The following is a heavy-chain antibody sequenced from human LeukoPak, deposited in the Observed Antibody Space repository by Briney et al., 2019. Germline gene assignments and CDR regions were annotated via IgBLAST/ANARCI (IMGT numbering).Heavy chain of an antibody. CDR3: ARETKIAY. J-gene: IGHJ4*02. CDR1: GFTFSSYA. V-gene: IGHV3-23*01. D-gene: IGHD1-7*01. Sequence: PGGSLRLSCEASGFTFSSYAMTWVRQVPGKGLEWVSSMIISGGSTYYADSVKGRFTISRDNSKNTLYLEMNSLRVEDTALYYCARETKIAYWGQGALVTVSS. CDR2: MIISGGST.